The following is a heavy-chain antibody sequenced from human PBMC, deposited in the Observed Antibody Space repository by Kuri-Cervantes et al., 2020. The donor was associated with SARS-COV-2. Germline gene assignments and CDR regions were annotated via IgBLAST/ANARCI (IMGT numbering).Heavy chain of an antibody. Sequence: ASVKVSCKASGYTFTSYGISWVRQAPGQGLEWMGWISAYNGNTNYVQKLQGRVTMTTDTSTSTAYMELRSLRSDDTAVYYCARDRETTWYYGMDVWGQGTTVTVSS. J-gene: IGHJ6*02. CDR2: ISAYNGNT. D-gene: IGHD1-14*01. V-gene: IGHV1-18*04. CDR3: ARDRETTWYYGMDV. CDR1: GYTFTSYG.